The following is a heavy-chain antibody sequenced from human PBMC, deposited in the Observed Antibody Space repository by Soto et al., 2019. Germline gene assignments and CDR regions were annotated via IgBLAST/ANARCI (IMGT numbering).Heavy chain of an antibody. CDR3: AKDRRAGGNYGFYSDF. CDR1: GFTFSGYG. Sequence: GGSLRLSCAASGFTFSGYGMTWVRQSPGKGLEWVSFSSATGAGTYYADSVKGRFTISRDNSKNTLYLQMTSLRADDTAVYYCAKDRRAGGNYGFYSDFWGQGALVTVSS. CDR2: SSATGAGT. J-gene: IGHJ4*02. D-gene: IGHD1-7*01. V-gene: IGHV3-23*01.